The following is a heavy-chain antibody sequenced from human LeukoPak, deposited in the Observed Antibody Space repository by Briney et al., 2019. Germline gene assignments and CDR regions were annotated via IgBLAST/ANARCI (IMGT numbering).Heavy chain of an antibody. Sequence: GRSLRLSCAASGFTFSSYAMHWVRQAPGKGLEWVAVIWYDGSNKYHADSVKGRFTISRDNSQNTLYLQMNNLRAEDTALYYCTRGLGYSYGYGIDYWSQGTLVTVSS. CDR1: GFTFSSYA. V-gene: IGHV3-33*01. CDR2: IWYDGSNK. CDR3: TRGLGYSYGYGIDY. J-gene: IGHJ4*02. D-gene: IGHD5-18*01.